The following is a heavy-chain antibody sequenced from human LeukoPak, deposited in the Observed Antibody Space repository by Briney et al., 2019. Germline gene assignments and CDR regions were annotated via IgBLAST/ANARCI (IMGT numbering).Heavy chain of an antibody. D-gene: IGHD5-18*01. Sequence: GGSLRLSCAASGFTFSSYSMNWVRQAPXXXXXWVSSISSSSSYIYYADSVKDRFTISRDNDKNSLYLQMNSLRAEDTAVYYCAREGYEIQLDYWGQGTLVTVSS. J-gene: IGHJ4*02. V-gene: IGHV3-21*01. CDR3: AREGYEIQLDY. CDR1: GFTFSSYS. CDR2: ISSSSSYI.